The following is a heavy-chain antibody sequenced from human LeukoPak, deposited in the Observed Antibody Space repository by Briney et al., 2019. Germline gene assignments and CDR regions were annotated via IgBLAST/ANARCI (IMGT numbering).Heavy chain of an antibody. Sequence: ASVKVSCKASGYTFTSYAMHWVRQAPGQRLEWMGWINAGNGNTKYSQKFQGRVTITRDTSASTAYMELSSLRSEDTAVYYCARDLEKAMIDAFDIWGQGTMVTVSS. D-gene: IGHD3-22*01. CDR1: GYTFTSYA. V-gene: IGHV1-3*01. CDR2: INAGNGNT. J-gene: IGHJ3*02. CDR3: ARDLEKAMIDAFDI.